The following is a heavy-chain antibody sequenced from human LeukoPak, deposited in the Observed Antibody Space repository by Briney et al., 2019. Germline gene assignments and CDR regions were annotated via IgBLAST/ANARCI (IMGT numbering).Heavy chain of an antibody. Sequence: GGSLRLSCVASGFTFSSYWMHWVRHDPRKGLVWVSRINGDGRNINYADSVRGRFTISRDNAKNTLYLQMNTLGVEDTAVYYCTRDLMDYDVSTGLHHYYMDVWGQGTTVTVSS. J-gene: IGHJ6*02. V-gene: IGHV3-74*01. CDR3: TRDLMDYDVSTGLHHYYMDV. D-gene: IGHD3-9*01. CDR2: INGDGRNI. CDR1: GFTFSSYW.